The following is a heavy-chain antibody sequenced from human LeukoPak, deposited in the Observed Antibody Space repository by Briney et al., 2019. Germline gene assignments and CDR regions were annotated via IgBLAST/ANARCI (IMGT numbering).Heavy chain of an antibody. J-gene: IGHJ4*02. CDR2: ISGSGGST. V-gene: IGHV3-23*01. CDR3: AKHPFTSGWYNYFDY. Sequence: GGSLRLSCAASGFTFSSYAMSWVRQAPGKGLEWVSGISGSGGSTYYADSVKGRFTISRDNSKNTLYLQMHSLRAEDTAVYYCAKHPFTSGWYNYFDYWGQGTLVTVSS. D-gene: IGHD6-19*01. CDR1: GFTFSSYA.